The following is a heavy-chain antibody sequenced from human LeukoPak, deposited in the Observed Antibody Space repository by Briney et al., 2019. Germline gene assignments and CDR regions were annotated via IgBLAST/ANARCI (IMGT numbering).Heavy chain of an antibody. V-gene: IGHV3-23*01. CDR1: GFTFSSYA. J-gene: IGHJ4*02. CDR2: ISGSGGST. Sequence: GGSLRLSCAASGFTFSSYAMSWVHQAPGKGLEWVSAISGSGGSTYYADSVKGRFTISRDNSRNTLYLQMNSLRAEDTAIYFCAKRPRGLYYFDNWGQGTLVTVSS. CDR3: AKRPRGLYYFDN.